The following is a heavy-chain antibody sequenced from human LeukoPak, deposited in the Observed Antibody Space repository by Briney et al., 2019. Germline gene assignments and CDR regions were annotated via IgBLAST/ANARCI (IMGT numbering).Heavy chain of an antibody. CDR2: IYYSGNT. CDR3: ASGPDCSDGTCYIYY. D-gene: IGHD2-15*01. CDR1: GGSISGSNYY. V-gene: IGHV4-39*02. J-gene: IGHJ4*02. Sequence: PSETLSLTCTVSGGSISGSNYYWGWIRQPPGKGLEWIGNIYYSGNTYYKPSLKSRVTLSVDTSKNHFSLKLSSVTAADTAVYYCASGPDCSDGTCYIYYWGQGTLVTVSS.